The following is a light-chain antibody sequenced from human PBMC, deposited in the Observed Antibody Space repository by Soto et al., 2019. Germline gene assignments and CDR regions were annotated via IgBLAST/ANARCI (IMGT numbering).Light chain of an antibody. V-gene: IGKV3-20*01. CDR1: QSVSNN. CDR3: HQYGGSPQA. J-gene: IGKJ1*01. CDR2: GAS. Sequence: EIVLTQSPGTLSLSPGERATLSCRASQSVSNNLAWYQRKPGQAPRLLIYGASSRATGIPDRFSGSGSGTDFTLTISSLEPEDFGVYYCHQYGGSPQAFCQGTKVEVK.